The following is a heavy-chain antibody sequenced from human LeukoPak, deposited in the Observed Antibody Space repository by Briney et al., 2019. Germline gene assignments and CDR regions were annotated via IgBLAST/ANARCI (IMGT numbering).Heavy chain of an antibody. CDR3: AKTPLSDPSGHYYYMDV. CDR2: IRFDGTGE. D-gene: IGHD3-3*01. J-gene: IGHJ6*03. Sequence: GGSLTLSRAAAGLTFRNFGMHWVRQPPPRGLEWVAFIRFDGTGEFYADSVKARFTIARGNSQNTVSLQPNNLRIDDMALYYCAKTPLSDPSGHYYYMDVWGKGTTVTVPS. V-gene: IGHV3-30*02. CDR1: GLTFRNFG.